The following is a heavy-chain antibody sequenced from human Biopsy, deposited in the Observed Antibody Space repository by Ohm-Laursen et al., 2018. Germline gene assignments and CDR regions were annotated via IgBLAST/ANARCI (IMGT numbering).Heavy chain of an antibody. V-gene: IGHV1-69*01. J-gene: IGHJ3*01. CDR2: RIPYFNTI. CDR3: VGGQRGPPIGVTVPGDAFDL. CDR1: GVTFDTYA. D-gene: IGHD2/OR15-2a*01. Sequence: RISCKASGVTFDTYAFGWVRQAPGQGLEWMGGRIPYFNTIYYARNFQDRAVITADRSARTTDMQLSGLRPDDTAVYYCVGGQRGPPIGVTVPGDAFDLWGPGTMVTVSP.